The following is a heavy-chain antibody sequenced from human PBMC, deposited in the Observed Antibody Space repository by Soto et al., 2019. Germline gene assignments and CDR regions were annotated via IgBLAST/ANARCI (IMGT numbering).Heavy chain of an antibody. CDR1: GGSISSGRYS. D-gene: IGHD3-3*01. J-gene: IGHJ4*02. V-gene: IGHV4-30-2*01. Sequence: SETLSLTCAVSGGSISSGRYSWSWIRQPPGKGLEWIGYIYQSGRAYYNPSLKSRVTISVDRSENHFSLKLSSVTAADTAVYYCARAENTIFDYWGQGTLVTVS. CDR3: ARAENTIFDY. CDR2: IYQSGRA.